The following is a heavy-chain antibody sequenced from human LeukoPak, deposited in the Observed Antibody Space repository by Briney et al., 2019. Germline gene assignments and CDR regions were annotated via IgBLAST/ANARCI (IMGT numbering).Heavy chain of an antibody. CDR2: INHSGST. D-gene: IGHD6-6*01. J-gene: IGHJ4*02. CDR3: ASSPSENEYYFDY. V-gene: IGHV4-34*01. Sequence: SETLSLTCAVYGGSFSGYYWSWVRQPPGKGLEWIGEINHSGSTNYNPSLKSRVTISVDTSKNQFSLKLSSVTAADTAVYYCASSPSENEYYFDYWGQGTLVTVSS. CDR1: GGSFSGYY.